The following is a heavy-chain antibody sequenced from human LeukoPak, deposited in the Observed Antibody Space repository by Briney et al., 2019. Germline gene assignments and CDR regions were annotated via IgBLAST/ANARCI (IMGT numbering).Heavy chain of an antibody. V-gene: IGHV4-59*01. J-gene: IGHJ4*02. CDR2: IYYSGST. Sequence: SETLSLTCTVSGGSISSYYWSWIRQPPGKGLEWIGYIYYSGSTNYNPSLKSRVTISVDTSKNQFSLKLSSVTAADTAVYYCARDGGGRYGGVVEYWGQGTLVTVSS. CDR3: ARDGGGRYGGVVEY. D-gene: IGHD6-19*01. CDR1: GGSISSYY.